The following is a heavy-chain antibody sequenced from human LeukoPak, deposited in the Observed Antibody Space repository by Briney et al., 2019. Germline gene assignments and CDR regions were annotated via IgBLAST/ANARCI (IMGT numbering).Heavy chain of an antibody. CDR3: ARGADGTYYYGSGSYLLFRYFDY. J-gene: IGHJ4*02. D-gene: IGHD3-10*01. CDR2: IYYSGST. Sequence: SETLSLTCTVSGGSISSYYWSWIRQPPGKGLEWIGYIYYSGSTNYNPSLKCRVTISVDTSKNQFSLKLSSVTAADTAVYYCARGADGTYYYGSGSYLLFRYFDYWGQGTLVTVSS. V-gene: IGHV4-59*01. CDR1: GGSISSYY.